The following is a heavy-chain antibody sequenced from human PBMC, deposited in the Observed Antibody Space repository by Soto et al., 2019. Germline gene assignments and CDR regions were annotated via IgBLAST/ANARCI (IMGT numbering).Heavy chain of an antibody. J-gene: IGHJ4*02. D-gene: IGHD2-15*01. Sequence: GESLKISCSTSGYSFTTYWIGWVRQMPGKGLEWVGIIHPGDSITRYSPSFQGQVTISADKSISTAYLQWSSLKASDTAIYYCARSRTYGGNAFDSCGQGSRVIVSS. CDR2: IHPGDSIT. V-gene: IGHV5-51*01. CDR3: ARSRTYGGNAFDS. CDR1: GYSFTTYW.